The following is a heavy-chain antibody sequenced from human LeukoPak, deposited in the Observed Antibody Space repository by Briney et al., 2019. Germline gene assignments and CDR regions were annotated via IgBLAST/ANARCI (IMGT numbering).Heavy chain of an antibody. J-gene: IGHJ6*03. V-gene: IGHV1-2*02. CDR2: INPNSGGT. CDR3: ARGVVVEPYYYYYMDV. CDR1: GYTFTGYY. Sequence: ASVKVSCKASGYTFTGYYMHWVRQAPGQGLEWMGWINPNSGGTNYAQKFQGRVTMTRNTSISTAYMELSSLRSEDTAVYYCARGVVVEPYYYYYMDVWGKGTTVTISS. D-gene: IGHD2-2*01.